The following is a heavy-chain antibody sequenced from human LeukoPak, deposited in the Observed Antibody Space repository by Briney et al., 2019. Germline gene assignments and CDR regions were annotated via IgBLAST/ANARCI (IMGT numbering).Heavy chain of an antibody. V-gene: IGHV1-2*02. Sequence: ASVKVSYKASGYTFTGFYMHWVRQAPGQGLEWMGWVNPHSGGTNYQGRVTMARDTSISTADMELSGLRSDDTAVYYCARNTVLGTAILTVWNAYYYGMDVWGQGTTVTVSS. CDR3: ARNTVLGTAILTVWNAYYYGMDV. J-gene: IGHJ6*02. CDR2: VNPHSGGT. CDR1: GYTFTGFY. D-gene: IGHD3-9*01.